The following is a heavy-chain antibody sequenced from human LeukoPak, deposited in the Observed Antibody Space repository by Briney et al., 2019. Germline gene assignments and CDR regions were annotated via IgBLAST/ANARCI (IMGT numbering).Heavy chain of an antibody. CDR3: AKLPYYYDSSGYPTLGGVDY. Sequence: GGSLRLSCADSGFTFSSYAMSWVRQAPGKGLEWVSAISGSGGSTYYADSVKGRFTISRDNSKNTLYLQMNSLRAEDTAVYYCAKLPYYYDSSGYPTLGGVDYWGQGTLVTVSS. CDR2: ISGSGGST. D-gene: IGHD3-22*01. J-gene: IGHJ4*02. CDR1: GFTFSSYA. V-gene: IGHV3-23*01.